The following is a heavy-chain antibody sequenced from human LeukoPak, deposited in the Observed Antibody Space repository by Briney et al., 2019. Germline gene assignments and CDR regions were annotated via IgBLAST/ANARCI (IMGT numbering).Heavy chain of an antibody. CDR3: ARDSSSTPLDY. CDR2: TYYRSKWYN. V-gene: IGHV6-1*01. J-gene: IGHJ4*02. CDR1: GDSVSSNSAA. Sequence: SQTLSLTCAISGDSVSSNSAAWDWSRQSPSRGLEWVGRTYYRSKWYNDYAVSVNSRISINPDTSKNQVSLQLNSVTPEDTAVYYCARDSSSTPLDYWGQGTLLTVPS. D-gene: IGHD6-6*01.